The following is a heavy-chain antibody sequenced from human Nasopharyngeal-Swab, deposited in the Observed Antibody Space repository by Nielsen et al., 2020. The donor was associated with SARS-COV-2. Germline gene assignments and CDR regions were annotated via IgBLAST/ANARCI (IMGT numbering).Heavy chain of an antibody. CDR3: AREGGYSSSWYHYYYYYMDV. CDR2: INPNSGGT. CDR1: GYTFTGYY. V-gene: IGHV1-2*02. Sequence: ASVKVSCKASGYTFTGYYMHWVRQAPGQGLEWMGWINPNSGGTNYAQKLQGRVTMTTDTSTSTAYMELRSLRSDDTAVYYCAREGGYSSSWYHYYYYYMDVWGKGTTVTVSS. D-gene: IGHD6-13*01. J-gene: IGHJ6*03.